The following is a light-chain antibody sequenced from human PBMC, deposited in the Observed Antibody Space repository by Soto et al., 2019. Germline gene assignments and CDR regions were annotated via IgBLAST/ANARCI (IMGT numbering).Light chain of an antibody. CDR2: GAS. CDR3: QQYNNWIT. V-gene: IGKV3-15*01. J-gene: IGKJ5*01. CDR1: QSVSTN. Sequence: EIVMTQSPATLSVSPGERATLSCRASQSVSTNLAWYQHKPGQAPRLLIYGASTRATSIPARFSGSGSGTEFTLTISSLQSEDCAVYYCQQYNNWITFGQGTRLEIK.